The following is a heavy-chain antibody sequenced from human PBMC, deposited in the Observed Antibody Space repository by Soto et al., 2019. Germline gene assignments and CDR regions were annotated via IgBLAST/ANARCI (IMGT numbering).Heavy chain of an antibody. Sequence: GGSLRLSCAASGFTFSSYSMNWVRQAPGKGLEWVSSISSSSSYIYYADSVKGRFTISRDNAKNSLYLQMNSLRAEDTAVYYGAREFKRFEGSNAFDIWGQGTMVTVSS. CDR1: GFTFSSYS. CDR3: AREFKRFEGSNAFDI. J-gene: IGHJ3*02. V-gene: IGHV3-21*01. CDR2: ISSSSSYI. D-gene: IGHD3-16*01.